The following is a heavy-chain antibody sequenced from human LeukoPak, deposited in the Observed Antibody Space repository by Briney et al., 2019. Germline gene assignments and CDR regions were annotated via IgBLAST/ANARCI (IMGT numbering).Heavy chain of an antibody. J-gene: IGHJ4*02. CDR2: IYYSGST. Sequence: SETLSLTCTVSGGSISSYYWSWIRQPPGKGPEWIGYIYYSGSTNYNPSLKSRVTISVDTSKNQFSLKLSSVTAADTAVYYCAREGKGSYCSSTSCYYFDYWGQGTLVTVSS. CDR1: GGSISSYY. CDR3: AREGKGSYCSSTSCYYFDY. V-gene: IGHV4-59*12. D-gene: IGHD2-2*01.